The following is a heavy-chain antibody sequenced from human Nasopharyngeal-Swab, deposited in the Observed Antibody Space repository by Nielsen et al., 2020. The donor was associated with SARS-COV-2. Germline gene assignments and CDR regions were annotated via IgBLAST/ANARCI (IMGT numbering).Heavy chain of an antibody. D-gene: IGHD4-17*01. CDR3: ARDKSSTVTTFDY. CDR1: GFIFDDYA. Sequence: GESLKISGAASGFIFDDYAMNWVRQAPGKGLEWVSGITWNGGSICYAESVKGRFTISRYSAKNSLYLQMNSLRAEDTALYYCARDKSSTVTTFDYWGQGTLVTVSS. J-gene: IGHJ4*02. CDR2: ITWNGGSI. V-gene: IGHV3-20*04.